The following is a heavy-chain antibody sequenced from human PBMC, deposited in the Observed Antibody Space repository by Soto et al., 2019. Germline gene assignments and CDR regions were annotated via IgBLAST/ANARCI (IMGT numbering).Heavy chain of an antibody. CDR3: TTDRGYRRSCLYYDY. CDR1: GFTFSNDW. Sequence: GGSLRLSCAASGFTFSNDWMTWVRQAPGKGLEWVGRIKSKTDGGTIHYAAPVKGRFTVSRDDSETTLYLQMNSLKTEDTAVYYCTTDRGYRRSCLYYDYWGQGTQVTVSS. J-gene: IGHJ4*02. V-gene: IGHV3-15*01. CDR2: IKSKTDGGTI. D-gene: IGHD5-12*01.